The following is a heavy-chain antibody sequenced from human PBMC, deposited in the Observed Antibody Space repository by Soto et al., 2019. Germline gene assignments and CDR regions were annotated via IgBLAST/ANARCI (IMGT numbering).Heavy chain of an antibody. Sequence: GGSLRLSCAASGFTFSSYAMSWVRQAPGKGLEWVSAISGSGGSTYYADSVKGRFTISRENSKNTLYLQMNSLRAEDTAVYYCATEKEWQLLTSFDYLGQGTMVTVSS. CDR2: ISGSGGST. CDR3: ATEKEWQLLTSFDY. D-gene: IGHD1-26*01. V-gene: IGHV3-23*01. J-gene: IGHJ4*02. CDR1: GFTFSSYA.